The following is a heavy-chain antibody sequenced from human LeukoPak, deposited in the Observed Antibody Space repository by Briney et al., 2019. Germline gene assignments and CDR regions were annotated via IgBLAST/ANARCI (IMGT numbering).Heavy chain of an antibody. Sequence: SETLSLTCTVSGGSISSYYWNWIRQPAGKGLEWIGRIYTSGSTNYNPSLKSRVTMSVDTSKNQFSLKLSSVTAADTAVYYCAREPPVGATWAYYYGMDVWGQGTTVTVSS. D-gene: IGHD1-26*01. CDR2: IYTSGST. V-gene: IGHV4-4*07. CDR1: GGSISSYY. J-gene: IGHJ6*02. CDR3: AREPPVGATWAYYYGMDV.